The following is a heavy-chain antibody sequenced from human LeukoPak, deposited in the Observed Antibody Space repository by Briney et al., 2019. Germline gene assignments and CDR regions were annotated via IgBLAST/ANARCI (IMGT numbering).Heavy chain of an antibody. CDR1: GFTFSSYA. J-gene: IGHJ3*02. Sequence: GGSLRLSCAASGFTFSSYAMHWVRQAPGKGLEYVSAISSNGGSTYYANSVKGRFTISRDNSKNTLYLQMGSLRAEDMAVYYCATRARTSRGYCSGGSCHRGAFDIWGKGTMVTVSS. CDR3: ATRARTSRGYCSGGSCHRGAFDI. D-gene: IGHD2-15*01. V-gene: IGHV3-64*01. CDR2: ISSNGGST.